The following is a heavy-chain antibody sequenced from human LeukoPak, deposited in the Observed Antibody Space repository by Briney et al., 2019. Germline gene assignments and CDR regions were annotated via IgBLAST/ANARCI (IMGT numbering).Heavy chain of an antibody. CDR3: ARDDCHGDGQGY. Sequence: ASVKVSCKASGYTFSNHGISWVRQAPGQGLEWMGWISAYNGNTKYAQKVQGRVTMTTDTSTSTAYMEVGSLRSDDTAVYYCARDDCHGDGQGYWGQGTLVTVSS. D-gene: IGHD2-21*02. CDR2: ISAYNGNT. J-gene: IGHJ4*02. CDR1: GYTFSNHG. V-gene: IGHV1-18*01.